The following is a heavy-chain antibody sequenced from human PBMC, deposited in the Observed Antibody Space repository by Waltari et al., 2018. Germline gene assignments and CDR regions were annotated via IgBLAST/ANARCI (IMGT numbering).Heavy chain of an antibody. J-gene: IGHJ4*02. CDR1: GYTLTDYH. CDR2: VDPEDGET. V-gene: IGHV1-69-2*01. D-gene: IGHD6-13*01. Sequence: EVQLVQSGAEVKKPGATVNISCKVSGYTLTDYHMPWVQQAPGKGLEWMGLVDPEDGETIYAEKFQGRVTITADTSTDTAYMELSSLRSEDTAVYYCATSYPHIAAAGIDYWGQGTLVTVSS. CDR3: ATSYPHIAAAGIDY.